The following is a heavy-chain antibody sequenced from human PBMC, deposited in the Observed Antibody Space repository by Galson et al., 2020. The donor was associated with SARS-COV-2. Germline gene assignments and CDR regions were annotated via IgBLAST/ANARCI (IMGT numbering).Heavy chain of an antibody. Sequence: GESLKISCAASGFTFSSYWMSWIRQAPGKGLEWVANIKQDGSEKYYVDSVKGRFTISRDNAKNSLYLQMNSLRAEDTAVYYCARDQGIAVAGELYYYYGMDVWGQGTTVTVSS. CDR2: IKQDGSEK. CDR1: GFTFSSYW. D-gene: IGHD6-19*01. CDR3: ARDQGIAVAGELYYYYGMDV. J-gene: IGHJ6*02. V-gene: IGHV3-7*01.